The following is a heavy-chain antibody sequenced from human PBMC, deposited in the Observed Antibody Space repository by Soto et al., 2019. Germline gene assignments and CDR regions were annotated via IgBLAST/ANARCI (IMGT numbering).Heavy chain of an antibody. CDR2: IYYSGST. CDR1: GGSVSSGSYY. J-gene: IGHJ5*02. D-gene: IGHD5-12*01. CDR3: AKDAGYSGYVEWFDP. Sequence: SETLSLTCTVSGGSVSSGSYYWSWIRQPPGKGLEWIGYIYYSGSTNYNPSLKSRVTISVDTSKNQFSLKLSTVTAADTAVYYCAKDAGYSGYVEWFDPWGQGTLVTVSS. V-gene: IGHV4-61*01.